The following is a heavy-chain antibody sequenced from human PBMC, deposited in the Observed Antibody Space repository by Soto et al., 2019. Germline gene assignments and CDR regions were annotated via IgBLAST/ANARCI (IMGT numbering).Heavy chain of an antibody. CDR3: ARHGSGKWELLRRLAYYFDY. CDR2: IYYSGST. D-gene: IGHD1-26*01. V-gene: IGHV4-39*01. Sequence: QLQLQESGPGLVKPSETLSLTCTVSGGSISSSSYYWGWIRQPPGKGLEWIGSIYYSGSTYYNPSLKSRVTISVDTSKNQFSLKLSSVTAADTAVYYCARHGSGKWELLRRLAYYFDYWGQGTLVTVSS. CDR1: GGSISSSSYY. J-gene: IGHJ4*02.